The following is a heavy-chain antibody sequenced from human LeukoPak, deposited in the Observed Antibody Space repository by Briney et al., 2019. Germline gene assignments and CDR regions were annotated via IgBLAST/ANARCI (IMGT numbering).Heavy chain of an antibody. J-gene: IGHJ4*02. D-gene: IGHD3-10*01. V-gene: IGHV3-23*01. CDR2: ISGGGGIT. CDR1: GFTFSSYA. Sequence: PGGSLRLSCAAPGFTFSSYAFTWVRQAPGKGPEWVSAISGGGGITYYADSVKGRFTTSRDNSKNTLYLQMNSLRAEDTAVYYCARDVGDYYGSGSYLDYWGQGTLVTVSS. CDR3: ARDVGDYYGSGSYLDY.